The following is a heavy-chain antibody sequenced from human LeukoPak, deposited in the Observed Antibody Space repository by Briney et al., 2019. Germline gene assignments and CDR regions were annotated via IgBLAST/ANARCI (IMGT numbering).Heavy chain of an antibody. V-gene: IGHV1-69*06. Sequence: SVKVSCKASGGTFSTYAISWVRQAPGQGLEWMGGIIPIFGTANYAQKFQGRVTITADKSTSTAYMELSSLRSEDTAVYYCARAKLGYCSSTSCYQGADFDYWGQGTLVTVSS. D-gene: IGHD2-2*01. CDR2: IIPIFGTA. CDR1: GGTFSTYA. J-gene: IGHJ4*02. CDR3: ARAKLGYCSSTSCYQGADFDY.